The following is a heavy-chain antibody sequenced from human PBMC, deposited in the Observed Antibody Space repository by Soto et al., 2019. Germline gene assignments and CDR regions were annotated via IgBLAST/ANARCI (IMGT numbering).Heavy chain of an antibody. J-gene: IGHJ5*02. CDR3: AKPSSSLEWPPFDP. V-gene: IGHV4-31*03. CDR2: IYYSGST. D-gene: IGHD3-3*01. CDR1: GGSISSGGYY. Sequence: SETLSLTCTVSGGSISSGGYYWSWIRQHPGKGLEWIGYIYYSGSTYYNPSLKSRVTISVDTSKNQFSLKLSSVTAADTGVYYCAKPSSSLEWPPFDPWGHGTRVTVS.